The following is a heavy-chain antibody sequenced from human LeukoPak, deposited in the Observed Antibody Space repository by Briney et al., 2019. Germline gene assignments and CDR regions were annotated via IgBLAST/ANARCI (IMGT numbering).Heavy chain of an antibody. J-gene: IGHJ4*02. D-gene: IGHD2-21*02. Sequence: GGSLRLSCTGSGFTFGDYGMSWVRQAPGKGLEWVGFIRSKAYGGTTEYAASVKGRFTISRDDSKSIAYLQMNSLKTEDTAVYYFSNSYCGGGCYSGGYFDYWGQGTLVTVSS. CDR1: GFTFGDYG. V-gene: IGHV3-49*04. CDR3: SNSYCGGGCYSGGYFDY. CDR2: IRSKAYGGTT.